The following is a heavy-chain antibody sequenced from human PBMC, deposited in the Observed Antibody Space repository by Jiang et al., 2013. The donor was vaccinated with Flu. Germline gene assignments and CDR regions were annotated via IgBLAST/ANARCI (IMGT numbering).Heavy chain of an antibody. V-gene: IGHV6-1*01. Sequence: TSQTLSLTCVISGASVFGDTATWNWIRQSPSRGLEWLGRTYYRSKWYNDYAESVKGRITIIPDTPKNRFSLQLNSVTPEDTAIYYCAGYYSGGHYGMDVWGQGTTVTVSS. J-gene: IGHJ6*02. CDR2: TYYRSKWYN. CDR1: GASVFGDTAT. D-gene: IGHD6-19*01. CDR3: AGYYSGGHYGMDV.